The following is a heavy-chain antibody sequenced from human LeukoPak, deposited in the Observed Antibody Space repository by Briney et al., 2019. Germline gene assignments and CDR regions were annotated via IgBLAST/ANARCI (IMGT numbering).Heavy chain of an antibody. V-gene: IGHV4-59*01. J-gene: IGHJ5*02. CDR2: IYYSGST. CDR1: GGSINSYY. Sequence: SETLSLTCTVSGGSINSYYWSWIRQPPGKGLEWIGYIYYSGSTNYNPSLKSRVTISVDTSKNQFSLKLSSVTAADTAVYYCAGVGCSGGSCYSGWFDPWGQGTLVTVSS. CDR3: AGVGCSGGSCYSGWFDP. D-gene: IGHD2-15*01.